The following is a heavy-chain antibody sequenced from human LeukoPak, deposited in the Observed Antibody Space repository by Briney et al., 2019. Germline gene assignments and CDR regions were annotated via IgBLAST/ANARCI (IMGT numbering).Heavy chain of an antibody. CDR1: GYTFTGYY. CDR2: INPNGGGT. V-gene: IGHV1-2*06. Sequence: GASVKVSCKASGYTFTGYYMHWVRQAPGQGLEWMGRINPNGGGTNYAQKFQGRVTMTRDTSISTAYMELSRLRSDDTAVYYCARGTTVRAFDIWGQGTMVTVSS. D-gene: IGHD4-17*01. CDR3: ARGTTVRAFDI. J-gene: IGHJ3*02.